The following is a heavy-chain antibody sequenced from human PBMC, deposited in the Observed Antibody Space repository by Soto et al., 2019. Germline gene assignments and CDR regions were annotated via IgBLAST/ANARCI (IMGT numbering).Heavy chain of an antibody. J-gene: IGHJ4*02. V-gene: IGHV3-23*01. CDR1: GFTFSSYV. CDR3: AKELDGDYAIDY. D-gene: IGHD4-17*01. Sequence: VQLLESGGGLVQPGGSLRLSCAASGFTFSSYVMSWVRQAPGKGLEGVSAISGSGGSTYYADSVKGRFTISRDNSKNTLYLQMNSLRAEDTAVYYCAKELDGDYAIDYWGQGTLVTVSS. CDR2: ISGSGGST.